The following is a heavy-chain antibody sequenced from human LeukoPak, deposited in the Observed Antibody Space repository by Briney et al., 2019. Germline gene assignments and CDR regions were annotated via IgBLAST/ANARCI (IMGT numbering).Heavy chain of an antibody. D-gene: IGHD6-19*01. CDR3: AISDSGGWYQYFHH. J-gene: IGHJ1*01. Sequence: GASVKVSCKASGYIFSEYGISWVRQAPGQGLEWMGWISGYNGNTKYEQKFQGRVTMTTDGFTNTAYMELTGLRSDDTAVYYCAISDSGGWYQYFHHWGQGTLVTVSS. V-gene: IGHV1-18*01. CDR1: GYIFSEYG. CDR2: ISGYNGNT.